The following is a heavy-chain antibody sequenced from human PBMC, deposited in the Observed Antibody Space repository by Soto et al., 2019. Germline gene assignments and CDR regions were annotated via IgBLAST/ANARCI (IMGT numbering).Heavy chain of an antibody. CDR2: VYWDDDK. CDR3: AYRLYAGWLTGSYYDY. J-gene: IGHJ4*02. CDR1: GFSLSTSGAG. V-gene: IGHV2-5*02. Sequence: QITLKESGPTLVKPTQTLTLTCTFSGFSLSTSGAGVGWIRQPPPKALEWLAVVYWDDDKRYSPSLKSRLIITKDTSKNQVVLKMTNMDPVDTATYYCAYRLYAGWLTGSYYDYWGPGTLVTVSS. D-gene: IGHD7-27*01.